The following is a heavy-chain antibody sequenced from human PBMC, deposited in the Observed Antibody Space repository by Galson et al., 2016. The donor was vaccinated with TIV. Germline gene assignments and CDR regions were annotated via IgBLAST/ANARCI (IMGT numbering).Heavy chain of an antibody. Sequence: SVKVSCKASGGTFSSYAFSWVRQAPGQGLEWMGRIIGMFGTTNYAQKFQGRVTITADELTSTVYMELSCLTSEDTAVYYCARAPGYHDSSAYYPAWGQGTLVTVSS. CDR2: IIGMFGTT. D-gene: IGHD3-22*01. V-gene: IGHV1-69*13. CDR1: GGTFSSYA. J-gene: IGHJ5*02. CDR3: ARAPGYHDSSAYYPA.